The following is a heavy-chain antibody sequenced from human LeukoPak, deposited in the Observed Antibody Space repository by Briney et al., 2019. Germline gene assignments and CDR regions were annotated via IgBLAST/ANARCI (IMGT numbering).Heavy chain of an antibody. D-gene: IGHD3-22*01. CDR2: INPFSGGT. V-gene: IGHV1-2*04. CDR1: GCTFTGYY. Sequence: VASVKVSCKASGCTFTGYYIHWVRQAPGQGLEWMGWINPFSGGTKYAQKFQGWVTMTRDTSISTAYMELSRLTSDDTAVYYCARGGYDLDYWGQGTLVTVSS. CDR3: ARGGYDLDY. J-gene: IGHJ4*02.